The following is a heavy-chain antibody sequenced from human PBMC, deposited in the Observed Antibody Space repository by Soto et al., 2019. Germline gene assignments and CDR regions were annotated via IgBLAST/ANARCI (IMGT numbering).Heavy chain of an antibody. J-gene: IGHJ5*02. CDR3: AKDRSTGGQGRVGCDA. CDR1: GFTFSSYG. V-gene: IGHV3-23*01. D-gene: IGHD2-8*02. Sequence: EVQLLESGGGLVQPGGSLRLSCAASGFTFSSYGMSWVRQAPGKGLEWVSTISASGGNTYYADSVRGRFTISRDNSQNMLYLQDSRLRADDRAVYYCAKDRSTGGQGRVGCDAWGQGTLVTVSS. CDR2: ISASGGNT.